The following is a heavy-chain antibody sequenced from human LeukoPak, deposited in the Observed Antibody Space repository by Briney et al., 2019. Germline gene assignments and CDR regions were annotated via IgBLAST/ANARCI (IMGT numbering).Heavy chain of an antibody. D-gene: IGHD6-19*01. CDR3: AREVVAGYFDY. CDR1: GGSISSGGYY. CDR2: IYYSGST. V-gene: IGHV4-31*03. Sequence: PSETLSFTCTVSGGSISSGGYYWSWIRQHPGKGLEWIGYIYYSGSTYYNPSLKSRVTISVDTSKNQFSLKLSSVTAADTAVYYCAREVVAGYFDYWGQGTLVTVSS. J-gene: IGHJ4*02.